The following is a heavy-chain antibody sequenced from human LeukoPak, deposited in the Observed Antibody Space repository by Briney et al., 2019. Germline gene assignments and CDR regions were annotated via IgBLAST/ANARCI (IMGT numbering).Heavy chain of an antibody. CDR2: ISYDGSNK. J-gene: IGHJ4*02. CDR3: ARDQGYCSGGSCYSSFFFDY. D-gene: IGHD2-15*01. V-gene: IGHV3-30*04. CDR1: GFTFSSYA. Sequence: PGRYLRLSCAASGFTFSSYAMHWVRQAPGKGLEWVAVISYDGSNKYYADSVKGRFTISRDNSKNTLYLQMNSLRAEDTAVYYCARDQGYCSGGSCYSSFFFDYWGQGTLVTVSS.